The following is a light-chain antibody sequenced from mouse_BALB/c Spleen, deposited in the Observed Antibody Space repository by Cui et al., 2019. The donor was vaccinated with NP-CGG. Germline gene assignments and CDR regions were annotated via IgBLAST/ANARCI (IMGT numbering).Light chain of an antibody. V-gene: IGLV1*01. CDR3: ALWYSNHWV. CDR1: SGAVTTSNY. Sequence: QAVVTQESAITTSPGETVTLTCSPSSGAVTTSNYANWVQEKPDHLFTGLIGGTNNRAPGVPARFSGSLIGDKSALTITGAQTEDEAIYFCALWYSNHWVFGGGTKLTVL. J-gene: IGLJ1*01. CDR2: GTN.